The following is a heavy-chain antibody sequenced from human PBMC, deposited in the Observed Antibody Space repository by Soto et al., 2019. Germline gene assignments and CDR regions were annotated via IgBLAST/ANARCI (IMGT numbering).Heavy chain of an antibody. CDR2: IYHSGST. CDR1: CVAIPIRGYS. J-gene: IGHJ3*02. CDR3: ARAHGSGWGAFDI. Sequence: SETLSLTCSVPCVAIPIRGYSWTWIRQPPGKGLEWIGYIYHSGSTYYNPSLKSRVTISVDRSKNHFSLKLSSVTAADTAVYYCARAHGSGWGAFDIWGQGTMVT. V-gene: IGHV4-30-2*01. D-gene: IGHD3-10*01.